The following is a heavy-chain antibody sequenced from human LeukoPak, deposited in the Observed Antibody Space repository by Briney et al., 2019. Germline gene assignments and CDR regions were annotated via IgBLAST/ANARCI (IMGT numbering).Heavy chain of an antibody. V-gene: IGHV4-59*08. J-gene: IGHJ6*03. D-gene: IGHD6-6*01. CDR3: ARHRLPRPYYYYYYMDV. CDR2: IYYSGST. Sequence: SETLSLTCTVSGGSISSYYWSWIRQPPGKGLEWIGYIYYSGSTNYNPSLKSRVTISVDTSKNQFSLKLSSVTAADTAVYYCARHRLPRPYYYYYYMDVWGKGTTVTVSS. CDR1: GGSISSYY.